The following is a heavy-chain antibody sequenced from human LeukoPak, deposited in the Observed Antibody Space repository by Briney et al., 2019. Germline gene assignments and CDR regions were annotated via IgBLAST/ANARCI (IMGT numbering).Heavy chain of an antibody. V-gene: IGHV3-43*02. CDR2: ISADGGST. D-gene: IGHD5-18*01. CDR1: GFSFDYYV. J-gene: IGHJ4*02. Sequence: PGGSLRLSCAASGFSFDYYVMHWVRQTPGKGLEWVSLISADGGSTYYADPVKGRFTISRDNSKNSLHLQMNSLRTEDTALYYCAKDDFTTMAFDYWGQGTLVTVSS. CDR3: AKDDFTTMAFDY.